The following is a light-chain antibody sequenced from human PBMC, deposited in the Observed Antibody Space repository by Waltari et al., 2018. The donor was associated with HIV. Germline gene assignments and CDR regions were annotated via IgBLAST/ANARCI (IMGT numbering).Light chain of an antibody. Sequence: SYDLAQPPSVSVSPGQTASITCSGDTLGDTFASWYQQRPVQSPLLIIYQDNRRPSGIPDRFSGSHSGNAATLTISETQAMDEADYFCQAWVSRTAWVIFGGGTKLTVV. CDR2: QDN. J-gene: IGLJ2*01. V-gene: IGLV3-1*01. CDR3: QAWVSRTAWVI. CDR1: TLGDTF.